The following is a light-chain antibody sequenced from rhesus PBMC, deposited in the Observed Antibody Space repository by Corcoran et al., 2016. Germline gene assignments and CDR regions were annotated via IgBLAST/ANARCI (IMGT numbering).Light chain of an antibody. CDR2: DAS. Sequence: DIQLTQSPSSLSASVGDRVTITCRASQGISSYLAWYQQKPGKAPKLLIYDASNLQSGVPSRFSGSGSGTVFTLTISSLQPEDFAVYYCQQRNSYPYSFGQGTKVEIK. V-gene: IGKV1-38*01. CDR1: QGISSY. CDR3: QQRNSYPYS. J-gene: IGKJ2*01.